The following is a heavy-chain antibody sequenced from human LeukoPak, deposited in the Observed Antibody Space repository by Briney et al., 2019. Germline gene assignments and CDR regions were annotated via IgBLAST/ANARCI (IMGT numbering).Heavy chain of an antibody. CDR3: ARDRQCGY. CDR2: ISPYNGNT. CDR1: GYTFTSYG. V-gene: IGHV1-18*01. D-gene: IGHD2-21*01. Sequence: ASVKVSCKASGYTFTSYGISWARQAPGQGLEWMGWISPYNGNTNYAPKLQGRVTMTTDTATSTAYMELTSLTSDDTAVYYCARDRQCGYWGQGTLVTVSS. J-gene: IGHJ4*02.